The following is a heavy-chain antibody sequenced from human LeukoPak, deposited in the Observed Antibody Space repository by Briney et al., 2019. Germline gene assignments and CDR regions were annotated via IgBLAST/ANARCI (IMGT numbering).Heavy chain of an antibody. J-gene: IGHJ4*02. CDR2: INPNSGGT. CDR1: GYTFTDYY. V-gene: IGHV1-2*06. D-gene: IGHD3-22*01. CDR3: ARVYYDSSGYYFVDFDH. Sequence: ASVKVSCKASGYTFTDYYIHWVRQAPGQGLEWMGLINPNSGGTNYAQKFQGRVNMTRDTSISTAYMELSRLRSDDTAVYYCARVYYDSSGYYFVDFDHWGQGTLVTVSS.